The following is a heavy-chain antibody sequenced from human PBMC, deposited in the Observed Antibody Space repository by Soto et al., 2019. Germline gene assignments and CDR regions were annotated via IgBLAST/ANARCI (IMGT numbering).Heavy chain of an antibody. J-gene: IGHJ4*02. CDR3: ARENSVQAWLHHFDH. V-gene: IGHV3-48*03. Sequence: GGSLRLSCEASGFSFSSFAMNWVRQAPGRGLVWVSYISDDGASIYYADSLKARFTISRDNAKNSLSLQINNLRAEDTAVYYCARENSVQAWLHHFDHWGLGTLVTVSS. CDR1: GFSFSSFA. CDR2: ISDDGASI. D-gene: IGHD5-18*01.